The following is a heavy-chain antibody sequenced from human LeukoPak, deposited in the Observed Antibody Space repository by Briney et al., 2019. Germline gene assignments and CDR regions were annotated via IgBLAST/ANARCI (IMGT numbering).Heavy chain of an antibody. CDR2: FDPGDAET. D-gene: IGHD5/OR15-5a*01. CDR1: GSTLTELS. J-gene: IGHJ4*02. CDR3: AAGGVYDLLKY. V-gene: IGHV1-24*01. Sequence: GASVKVSCKVHGSTLTELSMHWVRQAPGKGLEWMGGFDPGDAETIYAQKFQGRVTMTEDTSTDTACMELSSLRSEDTAVYYCAAGGVYDLLKYWGQGALVTVSS.